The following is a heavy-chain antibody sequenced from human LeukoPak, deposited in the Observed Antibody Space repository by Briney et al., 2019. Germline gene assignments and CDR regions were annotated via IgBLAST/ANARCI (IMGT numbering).Heavy chain of an antibody. CDR2: ISGSGGST. CDR1: GFTFSSYA. J-gene: IGHJ6*04. D-gene: IGHD3-22*01. CDR3: AKTLTMIVGSPMDV. V-gene: IGHV3-23*01. Sequence: PGGSLRLSCAASGFTFSSYAMSWVRQAPGKGLEWASAISGSGGSTYYADSVKGRFTISRDNSKNTLYLQMNSLRAEDTAVYYCAKTLTMIVGSPMDVWGKGTTVTVSS.